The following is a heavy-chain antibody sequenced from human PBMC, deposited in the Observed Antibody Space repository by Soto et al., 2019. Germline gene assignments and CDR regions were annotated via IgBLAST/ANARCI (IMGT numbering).Heavy chain of an antibody. D-gene: IGHD5-18*01. J-gene: IGHJ2*01. CDR3: ARGGYDWYFDL. Sequence: QVQLVQSGAEVKKPGASVKVSCKTSGYTFNSYYIHWVRQAPGQGLEWMGIFNPSGGSTKYAQKLQGRVTLTRDTSTSTVYMELSSLRSEDTAIYYCARGGYDWYFDLWGRGTLVTVSS. V-gene: IGHV1-46*02. CDR2: FNPSGGST. CDR1: GYTFNSYY.